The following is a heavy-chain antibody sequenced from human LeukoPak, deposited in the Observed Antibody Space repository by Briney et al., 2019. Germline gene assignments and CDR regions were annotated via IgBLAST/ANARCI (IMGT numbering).Heavy chain of an antibody. J-gene: IGHJ4*02. V-gene: IGHV3-23*01. Sequence: ARSLRLSCAPSGFTFGSYAMTWVRQAPGKRPECVSAITSGGDTTYYGDSLKGRFTVSRARSTCTVFLPMSSLRAEDSSMYYCAKALDTYGYMRFDYWGQGTLVTVSS. D-gene: IGHD5-24*01. CDR3: AKALDTYGYMRFDY. CDR1: GFTFGSYA. CDR2: ITSGGDTT.